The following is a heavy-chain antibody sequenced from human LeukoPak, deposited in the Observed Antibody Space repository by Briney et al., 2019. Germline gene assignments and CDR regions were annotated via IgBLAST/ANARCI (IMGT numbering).Heavy chain of an antibody. CDR1: GFTFSSYA. CDR3: AKDSRGYTYGIFDY. CDR2: ISGSGGST. Sequence: GGSLRLSCAASGFTFSSYAMSLVRQAPGKGLEWVSGISGSGGSTYYVDSVKGRFTISRDNSKNTLYLQMSSLRAEDTAVYYCAKDSRGYTYGIFDYWGQGTLVTVSS. V-gene: IGHV3-23*01. D-gene: IGHD5-18*01. J-gene: IGHJ4*02.